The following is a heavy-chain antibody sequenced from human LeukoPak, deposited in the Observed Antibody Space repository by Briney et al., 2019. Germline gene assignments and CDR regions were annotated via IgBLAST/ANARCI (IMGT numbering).Heavy chain of an antibody. Sequence: PGGSLRLSCAASGFTFSSYEMNWVRQAPGKGLEWVSYIGSSESKIYYADSVKGRFTISRDNAKNSLFLQMNSLRAEDTAVYYCARYGLSFDYWGQGTLVTVSS. J-gene: IGHJ4*02. D-gene: IGHD3/OR15-3a*01. CDR1: GFTFSSYE. CDR2: IGSSESKI. V-gene: IGHV3-48*03. CDR3: ARYGLSFDY.